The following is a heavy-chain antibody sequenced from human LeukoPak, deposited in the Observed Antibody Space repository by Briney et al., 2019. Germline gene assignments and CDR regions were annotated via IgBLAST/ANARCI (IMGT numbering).Heavy chain of an antibody. V-gene: IGHV3-21*01. J-gene: IGHJ4*02. D-gene: IGHD3-10*02. Sequence: GGSLRLSCAGSGFTFSTSAMNWVRQVPGKGLEWVSSIDYDGSHIYYSASVKGRFSISRDNARDAVYLQMDSLRTEDTAVYYCARDPERYLRTGHYDYWGQGTLVIVSS. CDR1: GFTFSTSA. CDR2: IDYDGSHI. CDR3: ARDPERYLRTGHYDY.